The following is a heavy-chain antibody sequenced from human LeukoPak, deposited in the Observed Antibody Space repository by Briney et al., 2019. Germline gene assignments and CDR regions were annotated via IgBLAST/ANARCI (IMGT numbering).Heavy chain of an antibody. Sequence: SGGSLRLSCTASGFPFSDYSMNWVRQAPGKGLEWISYIGISSGNTKYADSVKGRFTISADNAKNSLYLQMNSLRAEDTAVYYCARVSLDGPPSFDFWGQGTLVTVSS. CDR1: GFPFSDYS. J-gene: IGHJ4*02. CDR2: IGISSGNT. D-gene: IGHD5-24*01. V-gene: IGHV3-48*04. CDR3: ARVSLDGPPSFDF.